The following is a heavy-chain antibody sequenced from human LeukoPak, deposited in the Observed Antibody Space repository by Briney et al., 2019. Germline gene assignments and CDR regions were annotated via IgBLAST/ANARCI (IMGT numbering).Heavy chain of an antibody. Sequence: SETLSLTCTVSGGSVSNYYWSWIRQSPGKGLEWIGYIYYTETSYNPSLKSRVTISADTSKNQFSLKLSSVTAADTAVYYCARSVEGYCRGGSCYSYSYYMDVWGKGTTVTVSS. J-gene: IGHJ6*03. V-gene: IGHV4-59*02. CDR3: ARSVEGYCRGGSCYSYSYYMDV. CDR2: IYYTET. D-gene: IGHD2-15*01. CDR1: GGSVSNYY.